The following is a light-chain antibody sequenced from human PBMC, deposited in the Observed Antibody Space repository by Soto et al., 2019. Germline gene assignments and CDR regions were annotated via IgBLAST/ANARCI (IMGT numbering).Light chain of an antibody. J-gene: IGKJ4*01. CDR3: QQRSNWPPLT. CDR2: DAS. Sequence: EIVLTQSPATLSLSPGEKPTLSCRASQSVSSYLAWYQQKPGQAPRLLIYDASNRATGIPARFSGSGSGTDFTLTISSLEPEDFAVYYCQQRSNWPPLTFGGGNKVEIK. V-gene: IGKV3-11*01. CDR1: QSVSSY.